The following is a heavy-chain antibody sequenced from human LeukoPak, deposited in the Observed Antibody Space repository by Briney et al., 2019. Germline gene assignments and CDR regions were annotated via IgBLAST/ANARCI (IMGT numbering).Heavy chain of an antibody. CDR3: ATSEPGIAVAL. J-gene: IGHJ4*02. D-gene: IGHD6-19*01. Sequence: PGRSLTLSCVASGFTFSSYGMHWVRHAPGKGLEWVAVIWDDGSSKYYGDSVKGRFSVSTDNSRNTLYPQMNSLRADDTAVYYCATSEPGIAVALWGQGTLVIVSS. CDR2: IWDDGSSK. CDR1: GFTFSSYG. V-gene: IGHV3-33*01.